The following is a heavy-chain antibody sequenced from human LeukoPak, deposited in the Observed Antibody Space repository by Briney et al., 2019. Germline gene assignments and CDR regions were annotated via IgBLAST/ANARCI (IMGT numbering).Heavy chain of an antibody. D-gene: IGHD5-12*01. V-gene: IGHV4-34*01. J-gene: IGHJ4*02. CDR3: ARRGYSGYVSSLDY. CDR1: GGSFSGYY. Sequence: SETLSLTCAVYGGSFSGYYWSWIRQPPGKGLEWIGEINHSGSTNYNPSLKSRVTISVDTSKNQFSLKLSSVTAADTAVYYCARRGYSGYVSSLDYWGQGTLVTVSS. CDR2: INHSGST.